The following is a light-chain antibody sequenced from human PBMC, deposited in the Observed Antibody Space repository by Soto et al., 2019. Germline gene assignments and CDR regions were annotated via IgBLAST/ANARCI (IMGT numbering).Light chain of an antibody. Sequence: EIVMTQSPATLSVSPGERATLSCRASQSVSSKFAWYQQKPGQAPRLLIYGASTRATGIPARFSGSGSGTEFTLTISSLQSEDFAVYYCQQYNNWPVAFGQGTKVEIK. CDR2: GAS. J-gene: IGKJ1*01. V-gene: IGKV3-15*01. CDR1: QSVSSK. CDR3: QQYNNWPVA.